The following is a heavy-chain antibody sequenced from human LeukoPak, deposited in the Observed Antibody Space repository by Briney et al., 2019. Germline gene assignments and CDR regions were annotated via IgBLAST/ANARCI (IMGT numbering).Heavy chain of an antibody. J-gene: IGHJ4*02. CDR2: ISAYNGNT. D-gene: IGHD6-19*01. CDR1: GYTFTSYY. V-gene: IGHV1-18*04. Sequence: ASVKVSCKASGYTFTSYYMHWVRQAPGQGLEWMGWISAYNGNTNYAQKLQGRVAMTTDTSTSTAYMELRSLRSDDTAVYYCARTRRSGWYFDYWGQGTLVTVSS. CDR3: ARTRRSGWYFDY.